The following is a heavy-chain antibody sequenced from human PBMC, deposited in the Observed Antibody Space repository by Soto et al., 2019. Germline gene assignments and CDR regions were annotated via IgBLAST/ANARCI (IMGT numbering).Heavy chain of an antibody. J-gene: IGHJ6*02. V-gene: IGHV3-23*01. Sequence: GGSLRLSCAASGFTFSSYAMSWVRQAPGKGLEWVSAISGSGGSTYYADSVKGRFTISRDNSKNTLYLQMNSLRAEDTAVYYCAKDGYSGSYGVDYYYGMDVWGQGTTVTVSS. CDR3: AKDGYSGSYGVDYYYGMDV. CDR2: ISGSGGST. D-gene: IGHD1-26*01. CDR1: GFTFSSYA.